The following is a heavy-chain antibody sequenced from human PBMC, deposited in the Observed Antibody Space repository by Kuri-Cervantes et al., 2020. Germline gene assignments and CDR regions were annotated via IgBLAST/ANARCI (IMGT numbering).Heavy chain of an antibody. Sequence: GGSLRLSCAASGFTFSSYWMTWVRQAPGKGLEWVANINQDGGEKHYVDSVKGRFTISRDNTKKSLYLQMNSLRVEDTAVYYCARGSTPLSYYFDSSGGFDYWGLGTLVTVSS. D-gene: IGHD3-22*01. CDR1: GFTFSSYW. V-gene: IGHV3-7*04. CDR3: ARGSTPLSYYFDSSGGFDY. J-gene: IGHJ4*02. CDR2: INQDGGEK.